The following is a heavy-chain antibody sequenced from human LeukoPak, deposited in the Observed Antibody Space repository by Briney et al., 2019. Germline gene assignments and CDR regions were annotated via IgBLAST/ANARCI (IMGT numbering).Heavy chain of an antibody. J-gene: IGHJ3*02. CDR2: IYYSGST. V-gene: IGHV4-61*01. Sequence: SETLSLTCTVSGGSVSSGSYYWSWIRQPPGKGLEWIGYIYYSGSTNYNPSLKSRATISVDTSKNQFSLKLSSVTAADTAVYYRAREGINWNYGDAFDIWGQGTMVTVSS. CDR1: GGSVSSGSYY. CDR3: AREGINWNYGDAFDI. D-gene: IGHD1-7*01.